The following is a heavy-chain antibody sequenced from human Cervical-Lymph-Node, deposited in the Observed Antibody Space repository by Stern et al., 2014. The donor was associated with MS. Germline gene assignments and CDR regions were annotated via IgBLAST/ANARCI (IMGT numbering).Heavy chain of an antibody. Sequence: VQLVESGAEVKKPGASVKVSCKASGYTFTTYYMHWVRLAPGQGPEWMGIINPSGGSASYPQKFQGRVPMTRDTSTSTVYMELSNLKSEDTAVYYCARAPGLPYCSSTSCYYNWFDPWGQGTLVTVSS. CDR1: GYTFTTYY. J-gene: IGHJ5*02. CDR2: INPSGGSA. CDR3: ARAPGLPYCSSTSCYYNWFDP. D-gene: IGHD2-2*01. V-gene: IGHV1-46*01.